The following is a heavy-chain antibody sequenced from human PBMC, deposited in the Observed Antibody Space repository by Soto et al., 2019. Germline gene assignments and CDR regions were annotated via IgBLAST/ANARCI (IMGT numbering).Heavy chain of an antibody. CDR1: GYTFTTYG. Sequence: QVPLVQSGAEVKKPGASVKVSCKASGYTFTTYGLHWVRQAPGQRLEWMGWINAGNGNTKYSQKFQDRVTITRDTSASTAYLELNSLTFEDTAMYYCARVTLRGYYDNWGQGTLVTVSS. J-gene: IGHJ4*02. CDR3: ARVTLRGYYDN. D-gene: IGHD1-26*01. CDR2: INAGNGNT. V-gene: IGHV1-3*01.